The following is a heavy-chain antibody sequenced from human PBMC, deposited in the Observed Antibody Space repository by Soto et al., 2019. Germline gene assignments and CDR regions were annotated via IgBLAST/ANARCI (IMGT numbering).Heavy chain of an antibody. Sequence: QLQLQESGPGLVKPSETLSLTCTVSGGSISSSSYYWGWIRQPPGKGLEWIGSIYYSGSTYYNPSLKSRVTIAVDTSKNQFSLKLSSVTAADTAVYYCARGNDYQLHGGYFDLWGRVTLVTVSS. J-gene: IGHJ2*01. V-gene: IGHV4-39*01. CDR1: GGSISSSSYY. CDR3: ARGNDYQLHGGYFDL. D-gene: IGHD2-2*01. CDR2: IYYSGST.